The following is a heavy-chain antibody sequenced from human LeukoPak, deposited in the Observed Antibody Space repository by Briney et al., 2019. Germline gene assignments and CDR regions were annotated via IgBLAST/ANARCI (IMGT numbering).Heavy chain of an antibody. D-gene: IGHD6-19*01. CDR3: ARRGISVAALWDY. V-gene: IGHV3-15*01. CDR2: IKSKTDGGTT. J-gene: IGHJ4*02. Sequence: GGSLRLSCAASGFTFSNAWMSWVRQAPGKGLEWVGRIKSKTDGGTTDYAAPVKGRFTISRDDSKNTLYLQMNSLKTEDTAVYYCARRGISVAALWDYWGQGTLVTVSS. CDR1: GFTFSNAW.